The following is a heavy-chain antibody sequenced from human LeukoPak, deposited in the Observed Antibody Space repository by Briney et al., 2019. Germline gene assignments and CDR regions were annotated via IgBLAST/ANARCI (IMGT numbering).Heavy chain of an antibody. J-gene: IGHJ4*02. V-gene: IGHV4-34*01. CDR3: ARGKKQFQRSGWSPGLDY. CDR1: GGSFSGYY. D-gene: IGHD6-19*01. CDR2: INHSGST. Sequence: PSETLSLTCAVYGGSFSGYYWSWIRQPPGKGLEWIGEINHSGSTNYNPSLKSRVTISVDTSKNQFSLKLSSVTAADTAVYYCARGKKQFQRSGWSPGLDYWGQGTLVTVSS.